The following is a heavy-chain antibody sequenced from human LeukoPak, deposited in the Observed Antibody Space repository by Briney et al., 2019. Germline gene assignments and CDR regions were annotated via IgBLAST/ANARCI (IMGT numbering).Heavy chain of an antibody. CDR1: GFTFSDYY. Sequence: GGSLRLSCAASGFTFSDYYMSWIRQAPGKGLEWVANIKQDGSEKYYVDSVKGRFTISRDNAKNSLYLQMNSLRAEDTAVYYCARLWFGELLQFDYWGQGTLVTVSS. CDR3: ARLWFGELLQFDY. V-gene: IGHV3-7*01. CDR2: IKQDGSEK. D-gene: IGHD3-10*01. J-gene: IGHJ4*02.